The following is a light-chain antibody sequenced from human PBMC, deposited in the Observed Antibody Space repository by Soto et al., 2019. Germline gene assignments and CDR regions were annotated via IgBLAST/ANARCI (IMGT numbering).Light chain of an antibody. V-gene: IGKV3-15*01. Sequence: EIVMTQSPVTLSVSPGERATLSCRASQSVSSNLAWYQQKPGQAPRLLIYGASTRATGIPARFSGSGSGTEFTLTISSXQSEDFAVYYCQQYNNWPKTFGQGTKVDIK. CDR3: QQYNNWPKT. J-gene: IGKJ1*01. CDR1: QSVSSN. CDR2: GAS.